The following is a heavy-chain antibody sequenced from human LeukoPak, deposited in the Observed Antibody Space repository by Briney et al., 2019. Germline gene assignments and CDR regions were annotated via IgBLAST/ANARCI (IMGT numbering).Heavy chain of an antibody. CDR3: ARDPGYSYAMDS. Sequence: QPGGSLRLSCAASGFTFSTYSMNWVRQAPGKGLERISHISHGSTRLFYADSVEGRFTVSRDDAKSSLYLQMNGLRVDDTAVYYCARDPGYSYAMDSWGQGTLVTVSS. CDR1: GFTFSTYS. J-gene: IGHJ4*02. V-gene: IGHV3-48*01. D-gene: IGHD5-18*01. CDR2: ISHGSTRL.